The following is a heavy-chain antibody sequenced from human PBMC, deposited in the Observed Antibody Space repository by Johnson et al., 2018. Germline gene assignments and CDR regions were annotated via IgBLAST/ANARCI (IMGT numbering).Heavy chain of an antibody. J-gene: IGHJ4*02. CDR3: ATGGYAPDY. CDR2: ILPIIGTI. D-gene: IGHD2-8*02. Sequence: VQLVESGAAVKKPGSSVTVSCKASGLTFTSYVINWVRQAPGQGLETVGGILPIIGTIHYAQHFQGRVTISADESTSTAYMGTRRLRFADTAVYFCATGGYAPDYWGQGSLVTVSS. V-gene: IGHV1-69*01. CDR1: GLTFTSYV.